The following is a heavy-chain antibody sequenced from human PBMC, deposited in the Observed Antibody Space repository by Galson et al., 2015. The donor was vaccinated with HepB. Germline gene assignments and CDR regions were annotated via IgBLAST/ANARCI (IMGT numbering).Heavy chain of an antibody. CDR3: ARASYYYVSGSSGAFDI. D-gene: IGHD3-10*01. Sequence: SLRLSCAASGFIFRSFTMNWVRQAPGKGLEWVSSITSGSNYIYYADSVKGRFTISRDNAKNSLYLQMNSLRAEDTAVYYCARASYYYVSGSSGAFDICGQVTMVTASS. CDR1: GFIFRSFT. V-gene: IGHV3-21*01. CDR2: ITSGSNYI. J-gene: IGHJ3*02.